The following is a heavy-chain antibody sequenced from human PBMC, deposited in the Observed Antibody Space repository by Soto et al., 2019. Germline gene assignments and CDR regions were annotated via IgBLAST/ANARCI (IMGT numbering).Heavy chain of an antibody. D-gene: IGHD6-25*01. V-gene: IGHV3-11*01. J-gene: IGHJ4*02. CDR1: GFTFSDFY. Sequence: QVQLVESGGGLVKPGGSLRLSCAASGFTFSDFYMSWIRQAPGKGLEWISYISSGSTNIFYADSVKGRFTVSRDNAKNSVHLQMDSLRAEDTAVYYCARDRHAAGSNYWGQGTLVTVSS. CDR3: ARDRHAAGSNY. CDR2: ISSGSTNI.